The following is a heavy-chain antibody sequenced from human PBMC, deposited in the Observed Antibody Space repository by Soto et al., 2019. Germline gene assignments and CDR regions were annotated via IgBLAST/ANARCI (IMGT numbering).Heavy chain of an antibody. CDR1: GGSISSSDW. Sequence: QVQLQESGPGQVKPSGTLSLTCAFSGGSISSSDWWNWVRQPPGKGLEWIGEISQSGRSNYNPSLTSRVTISVDKSKKYFSLKLDSVTAADTAVYYCAREVNGIQAFDSWGQGTLVTVSS. CDR2: ISQSGRS. J-gene: IGHJ4*02. CDR3: AREVNGIQAFDS. V-gene: IGHV4-4*02. D-gene: IGHD1-1*01.